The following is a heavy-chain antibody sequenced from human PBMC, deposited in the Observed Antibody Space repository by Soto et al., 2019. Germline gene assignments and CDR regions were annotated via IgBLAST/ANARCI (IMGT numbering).Heavy chain of an antibody. J-gene: IGHJ4*02. V-gene: IGHV3-21*01. CDR1: GFTFSSYA. Sequence: GGSLRLSCAASGFTFSSYAMNWVRQTQEKGLEWVSSISSTSPYTHYADSVKGRFTISRDNANNSLSLQMNSLRAEDTAVYYCARDLALAGNYWGQGALVTVSS. CDR3: ARDLALAGNY. CDR2: ISSTSPYT. D-gene: IGHD6-19*01.